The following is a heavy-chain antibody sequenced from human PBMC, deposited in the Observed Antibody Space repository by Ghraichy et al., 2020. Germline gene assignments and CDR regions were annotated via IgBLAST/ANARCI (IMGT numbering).Heavy chain of an antibody. CDR2: INHSGST. V-gene: IGHV4-34*01. Sequence: SETLSLTCAVFGGSFSDYFWSWIRQPPGKGLEWIGEINHSGSTKYNPSLKSRVTISVDTSKNQFSLKLNSVIAADTAEYYCARYSSNSYDDAFDSWGRGTLVTVSS. J-gene: IGHJ3*01. CDR3: ARYSSNSYDDAFDS. CDR1: GGSFSDYF. D-gene: IGHD6-13*01.